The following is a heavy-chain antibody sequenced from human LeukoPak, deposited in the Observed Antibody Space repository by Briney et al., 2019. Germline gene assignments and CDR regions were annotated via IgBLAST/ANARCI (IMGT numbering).Heavy chain of an antibody. CDR3: AGHSYDSSGYYYAHFDY. J-gene: IGHJ4*02. CDR1: GYSFTSYW. D-gene: IGHD3-22*01. CDR2: IDPSDSYT. Sequence: GESLRISCKGSGYSFTSYWISWVRQMPGKGLEWMGRIDPSDSYTNYSPSFQGHVTISADKSISTAYLQWSSLKASDTAMYYCAGHSYDSSGYYYAHFDYWGQGTLVTVSS. V-gene: IGHV5-10-1*01.